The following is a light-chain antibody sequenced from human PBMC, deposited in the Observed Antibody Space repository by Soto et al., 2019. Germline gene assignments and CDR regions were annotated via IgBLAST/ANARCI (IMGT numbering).Light chain of an antibody. Sequence: DIQMTQSPSTLSASVGDRVTITCRASQSMSSWLAWYQQKSGKAPKLLIYDASSLESGVPSRFSGSGSGTEFTLTISSLQPDDFATYYCQQYNSYSYTFGQGTKLEIK. CDR2: DAS. J-gene: IGKJ2*01. V-gene: IGKV1-5*01. CDR1: QSMSSW. CDR3: QQYNSYSYT.